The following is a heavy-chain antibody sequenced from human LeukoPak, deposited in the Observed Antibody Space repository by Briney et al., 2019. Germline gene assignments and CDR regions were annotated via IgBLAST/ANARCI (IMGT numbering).Heavy chain of an antibody. V-gene: IGHV3-21*01. CDR3: TRDATYYLRYGYFDY. CDR2: INNVASHI. CDR1: GFTLSSSA. J-gene: IGHJ4*02. D-gene: IGHD2/OR15-2a*01. Sequence: GGSLRLSCAASGFTLSSSAMNWVRQAPGKGLEWVSSINNVASHIYYAGSVRGRFTISRDNAKNSVYLQMNSLRAEDAAVYYCTRDATYYLRYGYFDYWGQGTLVTVSS.